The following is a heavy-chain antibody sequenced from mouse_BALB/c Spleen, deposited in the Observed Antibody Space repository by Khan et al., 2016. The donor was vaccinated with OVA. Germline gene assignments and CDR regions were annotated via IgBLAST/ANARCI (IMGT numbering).Heavy chain of an antibody. CDR3: TRWFDGYSSLYAMDY. J-gene: IGHJ4*01. CDR2: IWSDGST. D-gene: IGHD2-3*01. Sequence: QVQLKQSGPGLVAPSQSLSITCTVSGFSLTSYGVHWVRQPPGKGLEWLVVIWSDGSTNYNSVLKSRLSISKDNSKSQVFLKMNSLQTDDTANYYCTRWFDGYSSLYAMDYWGQGTSVTVSS. V-gene: IGHV2-6*02. CDR1: GFSLTSYG.